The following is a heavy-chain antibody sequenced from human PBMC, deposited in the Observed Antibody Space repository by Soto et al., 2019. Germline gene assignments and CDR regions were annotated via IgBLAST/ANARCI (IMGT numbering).Heavy chain of an antibody. J-gene: IGHJ6*02. CDR2: IYPTGKT. Sequence: SETLSLTCTVSNGSISSGGYSWSWIRQTPEKGLEWIGYIYPTGKTYYNPSLKNRATLSIDTSQNQFSLQLTSVTAADTAVYYCARAPPGPAPRWGVWGHGTTVTVSS. V-gene: IGHV4-30-2*01. CDR1: NGSISSGGYS. D-gene: IGHD3-16*01. CDR3: ARAPPGPAPRWGV.